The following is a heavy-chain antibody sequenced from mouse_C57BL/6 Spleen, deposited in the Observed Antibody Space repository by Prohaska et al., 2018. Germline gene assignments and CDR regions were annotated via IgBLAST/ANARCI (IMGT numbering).Heavy chain of an antibody. J-gene: IGHJ2*01. CDR2: INPNNGGT. D-gene: IGHD1-1*01. CDR1: GYTFTDYY. CDR3: ARGLYAGDY. Sequence: EVQLQQSGPELVKPGASVKISCKASGYTFTDYYMNWVKQSHGKSLEWIGDINPNNGGTSYNQKFKGKATLTVDKSSSTAYMELRSLTSEDSAVYYCARGLYAGDYWGQGTTLTVSS. V-gene: IGHV1-26*01.